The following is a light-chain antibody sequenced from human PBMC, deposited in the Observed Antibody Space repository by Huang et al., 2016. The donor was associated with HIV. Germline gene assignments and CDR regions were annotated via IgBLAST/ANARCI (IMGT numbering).Light chain of an antibody. Sequence: EIVMTQSPATLSVSPGERATLSFRASQSLTSNLVWYQQKPGQAPRRLIVGTSTRATGVPSRFSGSGSGTEFTLTISRLQSEDFAVYYCQQYNNWLEDTFGQGTKLEIK. CDR2: GTS. CDR3: QQYNNWLEDT. J-gene: IGKJ2*01. V-gene: IGKV3D-15*01. CDR1: QSLTSN.